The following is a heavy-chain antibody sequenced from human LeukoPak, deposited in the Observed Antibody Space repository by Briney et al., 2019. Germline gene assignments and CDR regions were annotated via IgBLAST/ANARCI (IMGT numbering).Heavy chain of an antibody. CDR1: GFTFSSYG. Sequence: GRSLRLSCEAPGFTFSSYGIHWVRQAPGKGLEWVAVISYDGSSMFYADSVKGRFTVSRDNLKNTLYLQMDSLRAEDSAVYYCAKLPFPSRMSYHYYGMDVWGQGTTVTVSS. V-gene: IGHV3-30*18. D-gene: IGHD2-8*01. CDR3: AKLPFPSRMSYHYYGMDV. CDR2: ISYDGSSM. J-gene: IGHJ6*02.